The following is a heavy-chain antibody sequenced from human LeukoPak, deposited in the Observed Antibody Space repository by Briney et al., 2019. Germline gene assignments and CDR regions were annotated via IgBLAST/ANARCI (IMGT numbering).Heavy chain of an antibody. CDR2: MNPNSGNT. J-gene: IGHJ6*03. V-gene: IGHV1-8*02. D-gene: IGHD6-13*01. Sequence: ASVKVSCKASGYTFTGYYMHWVRQATGQGLEWMGWMNPNSGNTGYAQKFQGRVTMTRNTSISTAYMELSSLRSEDTAVYYCARGGLTLAAAGHYYYYYMDVWGKGTTVTISS. CDR3: ARGGLTLAAAGHYYYYYMDV. CDR1: GYTFTGYY.